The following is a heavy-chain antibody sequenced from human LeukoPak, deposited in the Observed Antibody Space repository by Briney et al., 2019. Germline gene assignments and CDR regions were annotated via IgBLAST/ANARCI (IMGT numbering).Heavy chain of an antibody. Sequence: GGSLRLSCAASGFTFSSYGMHWVRQAPGKGLEWVAFIRYDGSNKYYADSVKGRFTISRDDSKNTLYLQTNSLRAEDTAVYYCAKDLYYYDSSGLDYWGQGTLVTVSS. J-gene: IGHJ4*02. V-gene: IGHV3-30*02. CDR1: GFTFSSYG. CDR2: IRYDGSNK. D-gene: IGHD3-22*01. CDR3: AKDLYYYDSSGLDY.